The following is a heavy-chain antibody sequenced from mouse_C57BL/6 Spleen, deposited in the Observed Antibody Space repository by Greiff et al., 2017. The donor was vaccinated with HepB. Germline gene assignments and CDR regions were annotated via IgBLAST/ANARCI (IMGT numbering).Heavy chain of an antibody. CDR1: GFTFSSYT. CDR3: ARQDGNYGYYFDY. Sequence: EVMLVESGGGLVKPGGSLKLSCAASGFTFSSYTMSWVRQTPEKRLAWVATISGGGGNTYYPDSVKGRFTISRDNAKNTLYLQMSSLRSEDTALYYCARQDGNYGYYFDYWGQGTTLTVSS. V-gene: IGHV5-9*01. D-gene: IGHD2-1*01. J-gene: IGHJ2*01. CDR2: ISGGGGNT.